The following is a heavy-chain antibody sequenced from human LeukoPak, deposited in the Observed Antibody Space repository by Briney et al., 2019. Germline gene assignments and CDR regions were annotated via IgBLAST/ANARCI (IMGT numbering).Heavy chain of an antibody. CDR3: ARGVRIRLYQH. D-gene: IGHD3-10*01. CDR1: GFTLSSYE. V-gene: IGHV3-48*03. Sequence: GGSLRLSCAASGFTLSSYEMNWVRQAPGKGLEWVSYISSSGGTIYYADSVKGRFTISRDSAKNSLYPQMNSLRAEDTAVYYCARGVRIRLYQHWGQGTLVTVSS. CDR2: ISSSGGTI. J-gene: IGHJ1*01.